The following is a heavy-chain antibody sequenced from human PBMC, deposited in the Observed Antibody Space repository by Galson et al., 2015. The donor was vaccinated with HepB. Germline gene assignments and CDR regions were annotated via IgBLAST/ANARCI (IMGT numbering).Heavy chain of an antibody. CDR1: GFTFSTYS. Sequence: SLRLSCAASGFTFSTYSMNWVRQAPGKGLEWVSSISSTSTYIYYADSVKGRFTISRDNAKNSLSLQMNSLMAEDTALYYCARLRGYSDGGYFYYYMGVWGKGTTVTVSS. D-gene: IGHD5-18*01. V-gene: IGHV3-21*01. CDR3: ARLRGYSDGGYFYYYMGV. J-gene: IGHJ6*03. CDR2: ISSTSTYI.